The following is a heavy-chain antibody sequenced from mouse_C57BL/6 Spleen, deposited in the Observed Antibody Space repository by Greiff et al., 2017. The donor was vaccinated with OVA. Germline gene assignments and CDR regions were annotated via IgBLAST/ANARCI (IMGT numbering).Heavy chain of an antibody. CDR3: ARSPAPVAWFAY. CDR1: GYTFTSYW. V-gene: IGHV1-72*01. Sequence: QVQLQQPGAELVKPGASVKLSCKASGYTFTSYWMHWVKQRPGRGLEWIGRIDPNSGGTKYNEQFKGKATLTVDKPSSTAYMQLSSLTSEDSAFYYCARSPAPVAWFAYWGQGTLVTVSA. J-gene: IGHJ3*01. CDR2: IDPNSGGT.